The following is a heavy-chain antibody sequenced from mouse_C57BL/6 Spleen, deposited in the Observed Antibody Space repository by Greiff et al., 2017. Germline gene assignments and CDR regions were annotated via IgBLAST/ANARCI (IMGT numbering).Heavy chain of an antibody. CDR3: AREDSSGYHY. CDR2: ISYDGSN. CDR1: GYSITSGYY. D-gene: IGHD3-2*02. J-gene: IGHJ2*01. Sequence: EVKVEESGPGLVKPSQSLSLTCSVTGYSITSGYYWNWIRQFPGNKLEWMGYISYDGSNNYNPSLKNRISITRDTSKNQFFLKLNSVTTEDTATYYCAREDSSGYHYWGQGTTLTVSS. V-gene: IGHV3-6*01.